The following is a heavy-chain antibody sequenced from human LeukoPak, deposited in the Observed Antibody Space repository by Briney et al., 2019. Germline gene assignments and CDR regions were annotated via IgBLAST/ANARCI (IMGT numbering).Heavy chain of an antibody. Sequence: ASVKVSCKASGYTFTDYEINWVRQASGQGLEWMGWTNLSSRNRDYAPKFEGRVTTTTDTSTSTAYMELRSLTSEDTAVYYCARNPSRSDTYFDLWGQGTLVTVSS. D-gene: IGHD5-18*01. V-gene: IGHV1-8*01. J-gene: IGHJ4*02. CDR2: TNLSSRNR. CDR3: ARNPSRSDTYFDL. CDR1: GYTFTDYE.